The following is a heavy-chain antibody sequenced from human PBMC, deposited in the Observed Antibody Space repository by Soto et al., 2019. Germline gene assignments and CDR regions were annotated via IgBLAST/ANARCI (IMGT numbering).Heavy chain of an antibody. CDR1: GGSISSYY. CDR3: AGDEGYYYSGVDV. CDR2: IYPSGNI. V-gene: IGHV4-4*07. J-gene: IGHJ6*02. Sequence: PSETLSLTCTVSGGSISSYYWSWIRQTAGKGLEWIGRIYPSGNINYNPSLKSRVTMSIDTSKNQLSLKLRSVTAADTAVYFCAGDEGYYYSGVDVWGQGTAVTVSS.